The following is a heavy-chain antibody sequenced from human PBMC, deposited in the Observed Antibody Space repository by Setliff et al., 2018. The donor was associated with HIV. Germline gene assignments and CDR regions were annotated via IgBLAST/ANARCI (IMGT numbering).Heavy chain of an antibody. D-gene: IGHD5-18*01. CDR3: ARRGYSYVERVYYYYMDV. J-gene: IGHJ6*03. V-gene: IGHV4-4*09. CDR2: IDNSGST. CDR1: GGSISSYY. Sequence: SETLSLTCTVSGGSISSYYWSWIRQPPGKGLEWIGYIDNSGSTNYNPSLKSRVTISVDTSKNQISLKLSSVTAADTAMYYCARRGYSYVERVYYYYMDVWGKGTTVTLSS.